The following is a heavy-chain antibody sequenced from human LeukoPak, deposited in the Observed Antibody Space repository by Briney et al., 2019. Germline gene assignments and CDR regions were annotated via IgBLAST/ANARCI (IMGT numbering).Heavy chain of an antibody. CDR1: GGSFSGFY. V-gene: IGHV4-34*01. Sequence: SETLSLTCAVYGGSFSGFYWSWIRQSPGKGLEWIGEIKHSGSTNYNPSLKSRVTISVDTSKNQFSLKLSSVTAADTAVYYCASVLRRGDWDWYFDLWGRGTLVTVSS. J-gene: IGHJ2*01. CDR3: ASVLRRGDWDWYFDL. CDR2: IKHSGST. D-gene: IGHD2-21*01.